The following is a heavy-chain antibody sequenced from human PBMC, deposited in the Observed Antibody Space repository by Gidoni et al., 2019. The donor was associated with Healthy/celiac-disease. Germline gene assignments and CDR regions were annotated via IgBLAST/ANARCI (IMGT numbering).Heavy chain of an antibody. D-gene: IGHD5-12*01. CDR2: IIPILGIA. CDR3: ARDEDVEMATITSY. CDR1: GGTFSSYT. V-gene: IGHV1-69*08. Sequence: QVQLVQSGAEVKKPGSSVKVSCKASGGTFSSYTISWVRQAPGQGLEWMGRIIPILGIANYAQKFQGRVTITADKSTSTAYMELSSLRSEDTAVYYCARDEDVEMATITSYWGQGTLVTVSS. J-gene: IGHJ4*02.